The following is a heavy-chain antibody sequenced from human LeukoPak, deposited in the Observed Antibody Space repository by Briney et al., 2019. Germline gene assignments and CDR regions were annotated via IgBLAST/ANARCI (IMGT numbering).Heavy chain of an antibody. V-gene: IGHV3-48*01. CDR1: GFTFSSYS. CDR2: ISSLSGTI. CDR3: ARGGEYSYGRGFDY. Sequence: GGSLRLSCVASGFTFSSYSMNWVRQAPGEGREWVSYISSLSGTIYYADSVKGRFTISRDNAKNSLYLQMNSLRAEDTAVYYCARGGEYSYGRGFDYWGQGTLVTVSS. D-gene: IGHD5-18*01. J-gene: IGHJ4*02.